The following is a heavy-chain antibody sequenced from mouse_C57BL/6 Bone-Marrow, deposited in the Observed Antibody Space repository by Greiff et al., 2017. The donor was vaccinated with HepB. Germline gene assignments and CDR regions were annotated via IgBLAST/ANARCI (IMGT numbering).Heavy chain of an antibody. V-gene: IGHV1-66*01. CDR3: ATSYGNYGAY. CDR1: GYSFTSYY. Sequence: QVQLQQSGPELVKPGASVKISCKASGYSFTSYYIHWVKQRPGQGLEWIGWIYPGSGNTKYNEKFKGKATLTADTSSSTAYMQLSSLTSEDSAVYYCATSYGNYGAYWGQGTLVTVSA. D-gene: IGHD2-10*01. J-gene: IGHJ3*01. CDR2: IYPGSGNT.